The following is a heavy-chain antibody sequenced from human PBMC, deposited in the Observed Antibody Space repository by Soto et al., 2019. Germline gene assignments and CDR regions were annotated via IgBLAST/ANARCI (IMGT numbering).Heavy chain of an antibody. CDR1: GGSISSSSYY. D-gene: IGHD2-21*02. V-gene: IGHV4-39*01. J-gene: IGHJ4*02. Sequence: QLQLQESGPGLVKPWETLSLTCTVSGGSISSSSYYWGWIRQPPGKGLEWIGSIYYKGINYYNPSVKSRITVSKDTSKNQISLKLTSVTAADTAVYYCAPEVVTATLPLRVDHWGPGLLVTVSS. CDR2: IYYKGIN. CDR3: APEVVTATLPLRVDH.